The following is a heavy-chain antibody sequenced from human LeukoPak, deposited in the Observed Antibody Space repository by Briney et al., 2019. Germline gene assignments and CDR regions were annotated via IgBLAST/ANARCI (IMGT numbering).Heavy chain of an antibody. CDR2: ISGSGGST. D-gene: IGHD4-17*01. CDR3: AKLGTVTTSEFDY. Sequence: GGSLRLSCAASGFTFSSYAMSWVRQAPGKGLEWVSAISGSGGSTYYADSVKGRFTISRDNSKNTLYLQMNSLRAEETAVYYCAKLGTVTTSEFDYWGQGTLVTVSS. V-gene: IGHV3-23*01. J-gene: IGHJ4*02. CDR1: GFTFSSYA.